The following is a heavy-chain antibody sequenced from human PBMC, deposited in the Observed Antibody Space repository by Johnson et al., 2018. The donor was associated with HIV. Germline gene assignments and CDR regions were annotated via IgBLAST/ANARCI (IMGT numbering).Heavy chain of an antibody. CDR2: LFSGGTT. CDR3: TGGRHSLDAFDV. Sequence: VQLVESGGGLVQPGGSLRLSCGASPFTFNSNATSWVRQAPVKGLDWVSVLFSGGTTYYADSVRGRFTISRDNSKNTLYLQMNSLRAEDTAVYYCTGGRHSLDAFDVWGQGTMVTVSS. V-gene: IGHV3-66*01. D-gene: IGHD2-21*01. CDR1: PFTFNSNA. J-gene: IGHJ3*01.